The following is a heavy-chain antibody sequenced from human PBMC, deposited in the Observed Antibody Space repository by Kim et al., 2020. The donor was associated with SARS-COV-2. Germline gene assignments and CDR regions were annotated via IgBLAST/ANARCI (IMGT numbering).Heavy chain of an antibody. CDR1: GGSISSGDYY. V-gene: IGHV4-30-4*01. J-gene: IGHJ5*02. CDR2: IYYSGST. D-gene: IGHD3-22*01. Sequence: SETLSHTCTVSGGSISSGDYYWSWIRQPPGKGLEWIGYIYYSGSTYYNPSLKSRVTISVDTSKNQFSLKLSSVTAADTAVYYCARGITYYYDSSGYYHSAGWFDPWGQGTLVTVSS. CDR3: ARGITYYYDSSGYYHSAGWFDP.